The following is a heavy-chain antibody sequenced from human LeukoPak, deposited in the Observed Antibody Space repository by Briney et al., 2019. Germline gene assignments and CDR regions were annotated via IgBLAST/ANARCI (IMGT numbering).Heavy chain of an antibody. Sequence: GGSLRLSCAASGFTFGNYWMNWVRQAPGKGLEWVANIKEDGSEKYYVDSVKGRFTISRDNAKNSLYLQMNSLRAEDTAVYYCARDRSSFFFDYWGQGTLVTVSS. CDR3: ARDRSSFFFDY. CDR1: GFTFGNYW. D-gene: IGHD6-6*01. J-gene: IGHJ4*02. CDR2: IKEDGSEK. V-gene: IGHV3-7*01.